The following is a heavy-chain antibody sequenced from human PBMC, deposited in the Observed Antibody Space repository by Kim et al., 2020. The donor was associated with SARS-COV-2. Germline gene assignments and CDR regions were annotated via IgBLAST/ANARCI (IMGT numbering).Heavy chain of an antibody. V-gene: IGHV1-3*01. J-gene: IGHJ2*01. D-gene: IGHD6-13*01. Sequence: ASVKVSCKASGYTFTSYAVYWVRQAPGQRLEWMGWINAGNGNTKYLEKFQGRVTITRDTSASTVYMELSSLRSEDTAVYYCARGGRAAAACFDLWGRGTLVTVSS. CDR1: GYTFTSYA. CDR3: ARGGRAAAACFDL. CDR2: INAGNGNT.